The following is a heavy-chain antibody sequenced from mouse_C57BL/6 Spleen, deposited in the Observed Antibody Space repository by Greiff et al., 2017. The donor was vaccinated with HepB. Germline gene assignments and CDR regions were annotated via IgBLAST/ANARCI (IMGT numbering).Heavy chain of an antibody. Sequence: EVKLVESEGGLVQPGSSMKLSCTASGFTFSDYYMAWVRQVPEKGLEWVANINYDGSSTYYLDSLKSRFIISRDNAKNILYLQMSSLKSEDTATYYCARDGYYERGAMDYWGQGTSVTVSS. CDR2: INYDGSST. J-gene: IGHJ4*01. V-gene: IGHV5-16*01. CDR3: ARDGYYERGAMDY. CDR1: GFTFSDYY. D-gene: IGHD2-3*01.